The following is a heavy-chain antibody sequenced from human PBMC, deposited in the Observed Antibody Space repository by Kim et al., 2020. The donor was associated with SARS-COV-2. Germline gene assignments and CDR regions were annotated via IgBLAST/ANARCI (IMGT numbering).Heavy chain of an antibody. J-gene: IGHJ4*02. CDR3: ARDGEIAAAGAPYFDY. V-gene: IGHV4-34*01. CDR2: INHSGST. Sequence: SETLSLTCAVYGGSFSGYYWSWIRQPPGKGLEWIGEINHSGSTNYNPSLKSRVTISVDTSKNQFSLKLSSVTAADTAVYYCARDGEIAAAGAPYFDYWGQGTLVTVSS. CDR1: GGSFSGYY. D-gene: IGHD6-13*01.